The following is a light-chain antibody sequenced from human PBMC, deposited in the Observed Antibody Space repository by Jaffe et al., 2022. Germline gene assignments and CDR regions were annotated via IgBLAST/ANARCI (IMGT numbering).Light chain of an antibody. CDR2: EVK. CDR1: SSDVGGYNF. J-gene: IGLJ1*01. CDR3: SSYKGPTYYV. V-gene: IGLV2-14*01. Sequence: QSALTQPASVSGSPGQSITISCTGTSSDVGGYNFVSWFQQHPGKAPKLIIFEVKNRPSGVSSRFSGSKSGNTASLTISGLQAEDEADYYCSSYKGPTYYVFGTGTKVNVL.